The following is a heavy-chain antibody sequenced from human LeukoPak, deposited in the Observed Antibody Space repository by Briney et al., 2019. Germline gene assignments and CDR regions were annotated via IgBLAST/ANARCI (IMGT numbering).Heavy chain of an antibody. CDR1: GGSISSYY. Sequence: SETLSLTCTVSGGSISSYYWSWIRQPPGKGLEWIGYIYYSGSTNYNPSLKSRVTISVDTSKNQFSLKLSSVTAADTAVYYCARDRRYSSRGLHYYYYYYMDVWGKGTTVTVSS. V-gene: IGHV4-59*01. D-gene: IGHD6-13*01. CDR2: IYYSGST. CDR3: ARDRRYSSRGLHYYYYYYMDV. J-gene: IGHJ6*03.